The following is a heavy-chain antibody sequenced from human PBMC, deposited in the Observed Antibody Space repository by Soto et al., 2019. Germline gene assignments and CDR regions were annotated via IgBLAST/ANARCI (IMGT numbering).Heavy chain of an antibody. Sequence: QVQLQESGPGLVKPSETLSLTCTVSGSSVSGGIYYWTWIRQPPGKGLEWIGYIYHSETTNYNASLRGRVTNSVDTYKNQFSLRLTSVTAADTAVYYCARYRDYGDYGYFEPWGQGTLVTVSS. V-gene: IGHV4-61*01. J-gene: IGHJ4*02. CDR2: IYHSETT. CDR1: GSSVSGGIYY. CDR3: ARYRDYGDYGYFEP. D-gene: IGHD4-17*01.